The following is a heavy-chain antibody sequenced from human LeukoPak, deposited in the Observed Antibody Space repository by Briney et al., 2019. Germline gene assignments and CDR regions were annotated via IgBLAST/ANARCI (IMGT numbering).Heavy chain of an antibody. V-gene: IGHV1-8*03. J-gene: IGHJ3*02. D-gene: IGHD3-22*01. CDR1: GYTFTSLD. CDR3: ASDSSGYAPSDAFDI. CDR2: MNPKSGYT. Sequence: ASVKVSCKASGYTFTSLDINWVRQATGQGLEWMGWMNPKSGYTGHAQKFQGRVTITRDTSISTVYMELSSLRSEDTAVYYCASDSSGYAPSDAFDIWGQGTMVTVSS.